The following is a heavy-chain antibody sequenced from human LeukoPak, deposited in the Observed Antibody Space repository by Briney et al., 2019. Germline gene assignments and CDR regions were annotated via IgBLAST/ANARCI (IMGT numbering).Heavy chain of an antibody. CDR2: VNHAGST. J-gene: IGHJ4*02. Sequence: SESLSLTCAVSGYSISSGYSCGWIRQPPGKGPECIGIVNHAGSTYYNPSLRSRVSILVDTSKNQFSLRLGSVTAADTAVYYCARAPHCGTTSCYEVGYWGQGTLVTVSS. CDR1: GYSISSGYS. V-gene: IGHV4-38-2*01. CDR3: ARAPHCGTTSCYEVGY. D-gene: IGHD2-2*01.